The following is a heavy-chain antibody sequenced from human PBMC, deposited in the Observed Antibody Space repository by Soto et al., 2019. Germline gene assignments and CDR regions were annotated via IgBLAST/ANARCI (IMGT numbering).Heavy chain of an antibody. J-gene: IGHJ6*02. Sequence: PSETLSLTCTVSGGSISSGDYYWSWIRQPPGKGLEWIGYIYYSGSTYYNPSLKSRVTISVDTSKNQFSLKLSSVTAADTAVYYCARDSGGGYNYYYYYGMDVWGQGTTVTVSS. V-gene: IGHV4-30-4*01. D-gene: IGHD1-26*01. CDR3: ARDSGGGYNYYYYYGMDV. CDR2: IYYSGST. CDR1: GGSISSGDYY.